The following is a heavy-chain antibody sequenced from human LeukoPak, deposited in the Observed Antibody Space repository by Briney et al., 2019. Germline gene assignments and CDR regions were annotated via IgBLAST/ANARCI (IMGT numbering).Heavy chain of an antibody. V-gene: IGHV3-23*01. CDR2: VSRGGSST. CDR3: AKEQRIRHCSEGVCTEGYYFDY. CDR1: GFSFNMFA. Sequence: GGSLRLSCTGTGFSFNMFAINWVRQAPGQGLEWVSGVSRGGSSTNYADSVKGRFTVSRDRSTNTVVLQMNSLRPEDTALYYCAKEQRIRHCSEGVCTEGYYFDYWGQGTLITVSS. J-gene: IGHJ4*02. D-gene: IGHD6-25*01.